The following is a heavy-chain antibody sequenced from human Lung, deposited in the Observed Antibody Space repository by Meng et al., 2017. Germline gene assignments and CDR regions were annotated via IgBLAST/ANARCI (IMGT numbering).Heavy chain of an antibody. CDR3: ARGGDYPPKTGNDAFDI. CDR2: IHHSGTT. D-gene: IGHD3-10*01. Sequence: QLHRQGWVRGRVQPSWPLALLHAVSGSALIHCYWLSWVRQPPGKGLQWIGDIHHSGTTHYNPALKSRVKMSVDKSKNQFSLRLSSVTASDTAVYYCARGGDYPPKTGNDAFDIWGPGTMVTVSS. V-gene: IGHV4-4*02. J-gene: IGHJ3*02. CDR1: GSALIHCYW.